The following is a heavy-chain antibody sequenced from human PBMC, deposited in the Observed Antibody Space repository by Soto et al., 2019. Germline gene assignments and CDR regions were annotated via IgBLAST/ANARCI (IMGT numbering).Heavy chain of an antibody. D-gene: IGHD3-22*01. J-gene: IGHJ4*02. CDR3: ARVNDSSGYYFDY. V-gene: IGHV4-59*01. CDR2: IYYSGST. Sequence: SETLSLTCTVSGGSISSYYWSWIRQPPGKGLEWIGYIYYSGSTNYNPSLKSRVTISVDTSKNQFSLKLSSVTAADTAVYYCARVNDSSGYYFDYFGQGTLVTVSS. CDR1: GGSISSYY.